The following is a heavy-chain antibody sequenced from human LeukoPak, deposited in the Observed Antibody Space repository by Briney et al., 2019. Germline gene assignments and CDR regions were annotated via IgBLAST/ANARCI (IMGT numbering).Heavy chain of an antibody. CDR3: AKAPYSSSWGIDY. V-gene: IGHV3-23*01. J-gene: IGHJ4*02. CDR2: ITGSVGST. D-gene: IGHD6-13*01. Sequence: GGSLRLSCAASGFTFASNAMSWVRQAPWKGLEWVSSITGSVGSTYYADSVKGRFTISRDISKNTLYLQMNSLRAEDTAVYYCAKAPYSSSWGIDYWGQGTLVTVSS. CDR1: GFTFASNA.